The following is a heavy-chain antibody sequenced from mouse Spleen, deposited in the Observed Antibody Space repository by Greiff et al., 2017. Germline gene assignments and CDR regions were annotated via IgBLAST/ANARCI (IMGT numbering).Heavy chain of an antibody. V-gene: IGHV1-4*01. Sequence: LQESGAELATPGASVKMSCKASGYTFPSYWMHWVKQRPGQGLEWIGYINPSTGYTEYNQKFKDKATLTADKSSSTAYMQLSSLTSEDSAVYYCARWGYGSSYVGFAYWGQGTLVTVSA. CDR2: INPSTGYT. D-gene: IGHD1-1*01. J-gene: IGHJ3*01. CDR3: ARWGYGSSYVGFAY. CDR1: GYTFPSYW.